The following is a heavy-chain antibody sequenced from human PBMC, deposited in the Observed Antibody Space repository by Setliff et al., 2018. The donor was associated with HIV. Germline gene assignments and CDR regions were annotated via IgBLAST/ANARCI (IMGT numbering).Heavy chain of an antibody. CDR3: ARYRPTHPQNAFDI. V-gene: IGHV1-8*02. J-gene: IGHJ3*02. Sequence: ASVKVFCKASGDTFTTYDINWVRQATGQGPEWIGWMNTNSGNTGYAQKFQVRVTMTRNTSISTAYMELSSLRSEDTAVYYCARYRPTHPQNAFDIWGQGTMVTVSS. CDR2: MNTNSGNT. CDR1: GDTFTTYD. D-gene: IGHD1-26*01.